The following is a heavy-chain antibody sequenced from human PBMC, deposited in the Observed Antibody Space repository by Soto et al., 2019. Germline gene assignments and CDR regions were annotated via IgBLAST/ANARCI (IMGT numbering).Heavy chain of an antibody. CDR3: VYCSGGSCYSNPWFDP. D-gene: IGHD2-15*01. V-gene: IGHV1-69*01. J-gene: IGHJ5*02. CDR1: GGTFSSYA. CDR2: IIPIFGTA. Sequence: QVQLVQSGAEVKKPGSSVKVFCKASGGTFSSYAISWVRQAPGQGLEWMGGIIPIFGTANYAQKFQGRVTITADESTSTAYMELSSLRSEDTAVYYCVYCSGGSCYSNPWFDPWGQGTLVTVSS.